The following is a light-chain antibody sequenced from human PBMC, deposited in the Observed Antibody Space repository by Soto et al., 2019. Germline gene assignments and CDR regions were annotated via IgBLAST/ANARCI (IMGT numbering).Light chain of an antibody. CDR3: QQYNNWPYT. CDR1: QSVSSN. V-gene: IGKV3-15*01. Sequence: EIVMTQSPATLSVSPGERATLSCRASQSVSSNLAYYQQKPGQAPRLLIYGASTRATGIPARFSGSGSGTECTLTISSLQSEDFAVYYCQQYNNWPYTFGQGTKLEIK. J-gene: IGKJ2*01. CDR2: GAS.